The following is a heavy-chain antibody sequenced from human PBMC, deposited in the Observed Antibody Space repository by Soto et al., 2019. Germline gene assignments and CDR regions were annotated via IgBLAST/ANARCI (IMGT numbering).Heavy chain of an antibody. CDR2: IDTDGSTT. J-gene: IGHJ4*02. CDR1: GFTFSNYW. V-gene: IGHV3-74*01. CDR3: ARSRRPARLGPKGAIDY. Sequence: GGSVRLSCATSGFTFSNYWMHWVRQVPGRGLVWVSRIDTDGSTTSYADFAKGRFTIPRDNAKSTLSLQMNSLRAEDTAIYYCARSRRPARLGPKGAIDYWGQGTLVTVSS. D-gene: IGHD2-2*01.